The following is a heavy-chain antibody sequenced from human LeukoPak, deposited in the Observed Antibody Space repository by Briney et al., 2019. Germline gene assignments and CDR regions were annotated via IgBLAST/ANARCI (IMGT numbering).Heavy chain of an antibody. D-gene: IGHD4/OR15-4a*01. CDR1: GGSISNYY. Sequence: SETLSLTCTVSGGSISNYYWSWIRQPPGKGLEWIGYMYYSGSTNYNPSIKSRVTISVDTSKNQFSLKLRSVTAADTAVYYCASSHPLGSHNDYSTPFDYWGQGTLVTVSS. CDR3: ASSHPLGSHNDYSTPFDY. J-gene: IGHJ4*02. V-gene: IGHV4-59*01. CDR2: MYYSGST.